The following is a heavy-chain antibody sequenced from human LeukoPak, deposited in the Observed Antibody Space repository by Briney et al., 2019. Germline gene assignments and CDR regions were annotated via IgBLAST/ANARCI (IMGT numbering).Heavy chain of an antibody. Sequence: GGSLRLSCAASGFTFSSYWMSWVRQAPGKGLEWVANIKQDGSEKYYVDSVKGRFTISRDNSKNTLYLQMNSLRAEDTAVYYCAKDEGPVTPEPFDYWGQGTLVTVSS. D-gene: IGHD4-17*01. CDR3: AKDEGPVTPEPFDY. V-gene: IGHV3-7*03. CDR1: GFTFSSYW. J-gene: IGHJ4*02. CDR2: IKQDGSEK.